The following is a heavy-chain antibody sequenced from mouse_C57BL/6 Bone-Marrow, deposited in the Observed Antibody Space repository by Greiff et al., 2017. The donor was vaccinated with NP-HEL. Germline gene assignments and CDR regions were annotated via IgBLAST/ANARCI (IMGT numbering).Heavy chain of an antibody. CDR3: ARGRLRRASYWYFDV. CDR1: GFTFSDYG. V-gene: IGHV5-17*01. Sequence: EVQGVESGGGLVKPGGSLKLSCAASGFTFSDYGMHWVRQAPEKGLEWVAYISSGSSTIYYADTVKGRFTISRDNAKNTLFLQMTSLWSEDTAMYYCARGRLRRASYWYFDVWGTGTTVTVSS. D-gene: IGHD2-4*01. CDR2: ISSGSSTI. J-gene: IGHJ1*03.